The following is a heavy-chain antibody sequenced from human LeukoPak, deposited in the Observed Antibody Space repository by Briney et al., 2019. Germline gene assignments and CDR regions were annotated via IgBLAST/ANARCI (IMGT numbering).Heavy chain of an antibody. CDR2: ISGDGSSL. CDR1: GFTFSNYW. CDR3: VREFSSTSLY. D-gene: IGHD2-2*01. J-gene: IGHJ4*02. Sequence: GGSLRLSCAASGFTFSNYWMHWVRQAPGKGLVWVSRISGDGSSLTHADSVKGRFTISRDNAKNTLYLQMNTLRVEDTAVYYCVREFSSTSLYWGQGTLVTVSS. V-gene: IGHV3-74*01.